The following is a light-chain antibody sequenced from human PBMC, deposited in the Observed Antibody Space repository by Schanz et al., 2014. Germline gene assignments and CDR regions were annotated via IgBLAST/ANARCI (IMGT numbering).Light chain of an antibody. CDR1: QTVSSSY. J-gene: IGKJ5*01. CDR2: GAS. V-gene: IGKV3D-20*02. Sequence: EIVLTQSPATLSLSPGERATLSCRASQTVSSSYLAWYQQKPGQAPRLLIYGASTRATGIPDRFSGSGSGTEFTLTISSLQSEDFAVYYCQQRSNWPPTFGQGTRLEIK. CDR3: QQRSNWPPT.